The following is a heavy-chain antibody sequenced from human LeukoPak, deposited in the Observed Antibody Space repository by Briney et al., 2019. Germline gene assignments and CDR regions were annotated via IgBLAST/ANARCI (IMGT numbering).Heavy chain of an antibody. CDR3: AIGRRGIAMAWVAY. D-gene: IGHD6-19*01. CDR2: ISWNSGSI. CDR1: GFTFDDYA. Sequence: SLTLSCAASGFTFDDYAMHWVRQPPWKVLEWVSGISWNSGSIGYADSVKGRFTISRDNAKNSLYLQMNSLRAADTALYYCAIGRRGIAMAWVAYWRQPTPVT. J-gene: IGHJ4*01. V-gene: IGHV3-9*01.